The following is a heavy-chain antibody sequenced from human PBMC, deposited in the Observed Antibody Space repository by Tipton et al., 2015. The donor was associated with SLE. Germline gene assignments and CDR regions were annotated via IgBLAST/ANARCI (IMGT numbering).Heavy chain of an antibody. Sequence: LACSISGVPMNSYYWNWIRQPPGKGLEWIGYIHYSGTTHDNPSLKSRVTMSVDMSKNQFSLRLTSVTAADTAVYYCARTLGAIAHTVYDAFDIWGQGKMVTVSS. CDR3: ARTLGAIAHTVYDAFDI. J-gene: IGHJ3*02. D-gene: IGHD1-26*01. V-gene: IGHV4-59*01. CDR1: GVPMNSYY. CDR2: IHYSGTT.